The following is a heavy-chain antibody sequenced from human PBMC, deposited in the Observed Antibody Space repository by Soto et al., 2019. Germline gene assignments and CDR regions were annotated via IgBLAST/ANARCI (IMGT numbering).Heavy chain of an antibody. V-gene: IGHV3-33*01. CDR1: GFTFSSYG. CDR3: ARDKSPYSSGWHNRHFDY. Sequence: PGGSLRLSCAASGFTFSSYGMHWVRQAPGKGLEWVAVIWYDGSNKYYADSVKGRFTISRDNSKNTLYLQMNSLRAEDTAVYYCARDKSPYSSGWHNRHFDYWGQRTLVTVSS. J-gene: IGHJ4*02. CDR2: IWYDGSNK. D-gene: IGHD6-19*01.